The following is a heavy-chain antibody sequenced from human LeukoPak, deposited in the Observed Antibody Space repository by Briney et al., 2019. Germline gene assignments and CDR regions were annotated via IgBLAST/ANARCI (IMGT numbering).Heavy chain of an antibody. CDR3: ARRVPAAHSDAFDI. CDR1: GGSISSYY. D-gene: IGHD2-2*01. J-gene: IGHJ3*02. Sequence: SETLSLTCTVSGGSISSYYWSWIRQPPGKGLEWLGYIYYSGSTNYNPSLKSRVTISVDTSKNQFSLRLSSVTAADTAVYYCARRVPAAHSDAFDIWGQGTMVTVSS. CDR2: IYYSGST. V-gene: IGHV4-59*08.